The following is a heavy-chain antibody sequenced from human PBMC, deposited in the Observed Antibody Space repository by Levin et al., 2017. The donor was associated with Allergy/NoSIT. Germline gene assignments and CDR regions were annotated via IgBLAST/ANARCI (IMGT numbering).Heavy chain of an antibody. Sequence: AGGSLRLSCAASGFTFSSYAMSWVRQAPGKGLEWVSAISGSGGSTYYADSVKGRFTISRDNSKNTLYLQMNSLRAEDTAVYYCAKMKAIFGVVTYYFDYWGQGTLVTVSS. CDR2: ISGSGGST. CDR3: AKMKAIFGVVTYYFDY. V-gene: IGHV3-23*01. CDR1: GFTFSSYA. D-gene: IGHD3-3*01. J-gene: IGHJ4*02.